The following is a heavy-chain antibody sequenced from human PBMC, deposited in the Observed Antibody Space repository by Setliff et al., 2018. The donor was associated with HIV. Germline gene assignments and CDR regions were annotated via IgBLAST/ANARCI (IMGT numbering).Heavy chain of an antibody. J-gene: IGHJ5*02. D-gene: IGHD7-27*01. Sequence: SETLSLTCAVYGGSFSGYYWTWIRQPPGKGLEWIGEINHSGRGTNYNPSLKSRVTISVDTSKNQFSLKLSSVTAADTAVYYCARGLQGWGSAGPNWFDPWGQGTLVTVSS. CDR2: INHSGRGT. V-gene: IGHV4-34*01. CDR1: GGSFSGYY. CDR3: ARGLQGWGSAGPNWFDP.